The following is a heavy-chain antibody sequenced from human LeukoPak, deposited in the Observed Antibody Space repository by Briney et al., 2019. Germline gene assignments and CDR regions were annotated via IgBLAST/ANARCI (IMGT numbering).Heavy chain of an antibody. Sequence: GGSLRLSCAASGFTFNTYTMNWVRQAPGKGLEWVSSISSSSNYIYYADSVKGRFTISRDNAKNSLYLQMNSLRAEDTAVYYCACNRWLQSPFDYWGQGTLVTVSS. CDR3: ACNRWLQSPFDY. J-gene: IGHJ4*02. V-gene: IGHV3-21*01. D-gene: IGHD5-24*01. CDR2: ISSSSNYI. CDR1: GFTFNTYT.